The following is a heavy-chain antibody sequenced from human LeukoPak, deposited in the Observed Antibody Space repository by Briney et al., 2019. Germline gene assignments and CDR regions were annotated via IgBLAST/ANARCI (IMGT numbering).Heavy chain of an antibody. D-gene: IGHD5-24*01. V-gene: IGHV4-61*02. CDR1: GGSISSGSYY. J-gene: IGHJ5*02. CDR2: IYTSGST. CDR3: ARGRRDGYNYKGCWFDP. Sequence: SQTLSLTCTVSGGSISSGSYYWSWIRQPAGKGLEWIGRIYTSGSTNYNPSLKSRVTISVEKSKNQFSLKLSSVTAADTAVYYCARGRRDGYNYKGCWFDPWGQGTLVTVSS.